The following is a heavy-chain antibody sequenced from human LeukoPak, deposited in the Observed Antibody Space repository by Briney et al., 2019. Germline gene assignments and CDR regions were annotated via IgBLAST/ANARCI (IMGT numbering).Heavy chain of an antibody. CDR1: GFTFISYG. D-gene: IGHD3/OR15-3a*01. V-gene: IGHV3-33*06. CDR3: AKSRTGHDAFDV. CDR2: IWYDGNTK. J-gene: IGHJ3*01. Sequence: PGGSLRLSCAASGFTFISYGMHWVRQAPGKGLEWVAIIWYDGNTKYYSESVKGRFTISRDNSKNTLYLQMNSLRAEDTAVYYCAKSRTGHDAFDVWGQGTLVTVSS.